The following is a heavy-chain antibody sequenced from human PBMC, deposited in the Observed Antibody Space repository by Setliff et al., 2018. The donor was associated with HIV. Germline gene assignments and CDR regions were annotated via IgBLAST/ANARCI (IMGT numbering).Heavy chain of an antibody. V-gene: IGHV3-23*01. D-gene: IGHD5-12*01. Sequence: GGSLRLSCAASGFMFSDYAMSWVRQVPGKGLEWVSIISGESRRTSYADSVKGRFTISRDNAKNTLYLQMNSLRAEDTGVYYCHSGYDTEEQSYFDYWGQGTLVTVS. CDR2: ISGESRRT. CDR3: HSGYDTEEQSYFDY. J-gene: IGHJ4*02. CDR1: GFMFSDYA.